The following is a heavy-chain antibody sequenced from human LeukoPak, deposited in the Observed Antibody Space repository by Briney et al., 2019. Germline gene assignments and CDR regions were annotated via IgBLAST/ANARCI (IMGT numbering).Heavy chain of an antibody. Sequence: GGSLRLSCAASGFTFSSYAMSWVRQAPGKGLEWGSSVSGGGGSTYYADSVKGRFTISRDNSKTTLYLQMNSLRAEDTAVYYCAKGGKDYYYYMDVWGKGTTVSISS. CDR3: AKGGKDYYYYMDV. V-gene: IGHV3-23*01. J-gene: IGHJ6*03. CDR1: GFTFSSYA. CDR2: VSGGGGST. D-gene: IGHD3-10*01.